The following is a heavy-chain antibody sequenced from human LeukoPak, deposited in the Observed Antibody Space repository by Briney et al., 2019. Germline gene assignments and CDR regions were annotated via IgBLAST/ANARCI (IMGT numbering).Heavy chain of an antibody. J-gene: IGHJ3*02. D-gene: IGHD6-13*01. CDR3: AKDLGYSSSWYDAFDI. CDR2: ISGSGGST. Sequence: GGSLRLSCAASGFTFSSYAMSWVRQAPGKGLEWVSAISGSGGSTYYADSVKGRFTMSRDNSKNTLYLQMNSLRAEDTAVYYCAKDLGYSSSWYDAFDIWGQGTMVTVSS. CDR1: GFTFSSYA. V-gene: IGHV3-23*01.